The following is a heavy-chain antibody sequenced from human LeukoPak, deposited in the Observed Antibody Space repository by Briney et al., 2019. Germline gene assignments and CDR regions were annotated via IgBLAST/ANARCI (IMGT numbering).Heavy chain of an antibody. CDR1: GITFTSSA. CDR3: AKAAAWTRFDS. J-gene: IGHJ4*02. D-gene: IGHD3/OR15-3a*01. CDR2: IESSGETT. Sequence: GGSLRLSCAASGITFTSSAMSWVRQAPGKGLEWVSYIESSGETTYYSDSVKGRFTISRDNSKNTLYLQLTSLRVDDTAVYFCAKAAAWTRFDSWGQGTLVTVSS. V-gene: IGHV3-23*01.